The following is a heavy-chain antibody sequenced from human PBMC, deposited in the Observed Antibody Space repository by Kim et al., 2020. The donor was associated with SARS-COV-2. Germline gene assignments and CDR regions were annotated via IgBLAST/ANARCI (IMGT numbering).Heavy chain of an antibody. D-gene: IGHD3-16*01. Sequence: ASVKVSCKASGYTFTSYAMHWVRQAPGQRLEWMGWINAGNGNTKYSQKFQGRVTITRDTSASTAYMELSSLRSEDTAVYYCASGAVWGTGSDYWGQGTLVTVSS. V-gene: IGHV1-3*01. J-gene: IGHJ4*02. CDR1: GYTFTSYA. CDR3: ASGAVWGTGSDY. CDR2: INAGNGNT.